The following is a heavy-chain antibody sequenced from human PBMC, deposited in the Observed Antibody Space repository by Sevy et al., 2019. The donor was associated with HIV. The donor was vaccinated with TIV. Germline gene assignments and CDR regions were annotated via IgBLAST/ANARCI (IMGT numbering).Heavy chain of an antibody. CDR3: ARSDDSSGYYLYYFEY. J-gene: IGHJ4*02. Sequence: GGSLRLSCAASGFTFSSYAVSWVRQAPGKGLEWVSFISGSGGTTYYEDSVKGRFTISRDNSKNILYLQMNSLRAEDTAVYYCARSDDSSGYYLYYFEYWGQGTVVTVSS. V-gene: IGHV3-23*01. CDR1: GFTFSSYA. D-gene: IGHD3-22*01. CDR2: ISGSGGTT.